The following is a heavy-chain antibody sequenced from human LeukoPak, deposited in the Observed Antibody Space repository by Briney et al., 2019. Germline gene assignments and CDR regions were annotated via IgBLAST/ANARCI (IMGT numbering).Heavy chain of an antibody. D-gene: IGHD2-21*01. CDR2: ISYDGSNK. CDR3: ARDAYGKYYFDY. J-gene: IGHJ4*02. Sequence: GGSLRLSCAASGFTFSSYGMHWVRQAPGKGLEWVAVISYDGSNKYYADSVKGRFTISRDNSKNTLSLQMNSLRAEDTAIYFCARDAYGKYYFDYWGQGTLVTVSS. CDR1: GFTFSSYG. V-gene: IGHV3-30*03.